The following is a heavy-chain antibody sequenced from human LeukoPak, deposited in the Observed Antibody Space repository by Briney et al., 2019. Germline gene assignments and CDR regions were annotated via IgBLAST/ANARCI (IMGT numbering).Heavy chain of an antibody. CDR1: GFTFSSYS. J-gene: IGHJ4*02. V-gene: IGHV3-21*01. CDR2: INSSSKYI. Sequence: GRPLRLSCAASGFTFSSYSMNWVRQAPGKGLEWVSSINSSSKYISYADSVKGRFTISRDNAKNSLYLQMSSLRAEDTAVYFCAREKNSGGLDYWGQGTLVIVSS. CDR3: AREKNSGGLDY. D-gene: IGHD3-16*01.